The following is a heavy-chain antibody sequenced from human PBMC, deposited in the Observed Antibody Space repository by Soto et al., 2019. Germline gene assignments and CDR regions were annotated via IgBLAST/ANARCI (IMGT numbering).Heavy chain of an antibody. CDR1: GYTFTNYD. CDR3: ARSQRRHGKDWFDP. J-gene: IGHJ5*02. CDR2: MTPNSGNT. V-gene: IGHV1-8*01. Sequence: QVQLVQSGAEVRKPGASVKVSCKASGYTFTNYDINWVRQATGQGLEWMGWMTPNSGNTGYAQKFPGRVTMTRDTSISTAYMELSSMRSEDTAVYYCARSQRRHGKDWFDPWGQGTLVTVSS.